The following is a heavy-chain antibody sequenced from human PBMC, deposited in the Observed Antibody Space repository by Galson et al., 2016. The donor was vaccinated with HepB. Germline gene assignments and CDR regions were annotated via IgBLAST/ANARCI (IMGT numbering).Heavy chain of an antibody. J-gene: IGHJ6*02. Sequence: SETLSLTCTVSGGSISSYYWSWIRQPPGKGLEWIGYILYSGKTNYNPSLKSRVTISVDTSKNQFSLSLSSVTAADTAVYYCARRLVSMVPYSFYDIDIWGQGTTVTVSS. D-gene: IGHD3-10*01. CDR1: GGSISSYY. V-gene: IGHV4-59*08. CDR3: ARRLVSMVPYSFYDIDI. CDR2: ILYSGKT.